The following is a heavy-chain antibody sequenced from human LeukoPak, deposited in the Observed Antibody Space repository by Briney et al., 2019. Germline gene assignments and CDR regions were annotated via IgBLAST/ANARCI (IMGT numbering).Heavy chain of an antibody. CDR3: AREGDVYNWIDGYYFDH. D-gene: IGHD1-1*01. V-gene: IGHV3-48*03. CDR1: GFTFSQRE. CDR2: SSPSGITT. J-gene: IGHJ4*02. Sequence: GGSLRPSCVASGFTFSQREMSWVRQAPGKGLEWISYSSPSGITTYYANSVRGRFTISRDNAKNALYLQMDGLTVDDTALYYCAREGDVYNWIDGYYFDHWGQGILVTVSA.